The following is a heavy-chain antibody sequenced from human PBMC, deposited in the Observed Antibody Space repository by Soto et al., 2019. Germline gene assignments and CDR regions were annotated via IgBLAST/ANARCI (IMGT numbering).Heavy chain of an antibody. CDR1: GLTVSANY. Sequence: GGSLRLSCAASGLTVSANYMNWVRQAPGKGLEWVSLLYSGGTAYYADSVRGRFTIARDNSKNTLYLQMNSLRVEDTAVYFCARARSSTMIVVTNHWYFDLWGRGTLVTVSS. D-gene: IGHD3-22*01. J-gene: IGHJ2*01. CDR2: LYSGGTA. V-gene: IGHV3-53*01. CDR3: ARARSSTMIVVTNHWYFDL.